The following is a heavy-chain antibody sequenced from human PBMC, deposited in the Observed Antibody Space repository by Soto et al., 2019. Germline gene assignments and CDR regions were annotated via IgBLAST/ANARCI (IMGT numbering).Heavy chain of an antibody. CDR1: GGSISSDNW. CDR3: ARGSTGAGARQYYFEY. V-gene: IGHV4-4*02. D-gene: IGHD2-2*01. CDR2: MYHTGTT. J-gene: IGHJ4*02. Sequence: QVQLQESGPGLVKPSGTLSLTCAVSGGSISSDNWWSWVRQSPGKGLEWIGEMYHTGTTNYNPSLERRVIISVDKSKNLFSLKLSSVTAADTALYYCARGSTGAGARQYYFEYWGQGTLVTVSS.